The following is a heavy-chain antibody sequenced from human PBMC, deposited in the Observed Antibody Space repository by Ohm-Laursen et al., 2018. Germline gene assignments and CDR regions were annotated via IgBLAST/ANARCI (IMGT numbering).Heavy chain of an antibody. J-gene: IGHJ4*02. V-gene: IGHV4-59*01. CDR3: ARASSGLDY. CDR2: IYDSGST. CDR1: GDSISSYY. D-gene: IGHD6-19*01. Sequence: PSQTLSLTCAVSGDSISSYYWSWIRQSPGKGLEWIAYIYDSGSTDYNPSLKSRVTFSVDTSKNQFSLKLRSVTAADTAVYYCARASSGLDYWGQGTLVTVSS.